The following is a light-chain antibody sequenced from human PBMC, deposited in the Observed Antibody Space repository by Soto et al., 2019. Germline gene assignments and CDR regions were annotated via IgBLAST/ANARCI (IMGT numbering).Light chain of an antibody. J-gene: IGKJ4*01. CDR2: GVS. CDR1: QSVWSNF. V-gene: IGKV3-20*01. Sequence: EIVLTQSPGTLSLSPGERAILSCRASQSVWSNFFAWYQQKPGQAPRLLIYGVSTRATGVPDWFSGGGSGKEFTLTSNRREAEDFAVYYCQQYGGPPTTVGGGTKVEIK. CDR3: QQYGGPPTT.